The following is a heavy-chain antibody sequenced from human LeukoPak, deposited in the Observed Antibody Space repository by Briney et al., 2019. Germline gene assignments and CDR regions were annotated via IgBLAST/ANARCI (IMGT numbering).Heavy chain of an antibody. CDR2: ISAYNGNT. Sequence: ASVKVSCKASGYTFTSYGISWVRQAPGQGLEWMGWISAYNGNTNYAQKLQGRVTMTTDTSTSTAYMELRSLRSDDTAVYYCARVGSGRVVVATSYYYYYGMDVWGKGTTVTVSS. CDR1: GYTFTSYG. V-gene: IGHV1-18*04. D-gene: IGHD2-15*01. CDR3: ARVGSGRVVVATSYYYYYGMDV. J-gene: IGHJ6*04.